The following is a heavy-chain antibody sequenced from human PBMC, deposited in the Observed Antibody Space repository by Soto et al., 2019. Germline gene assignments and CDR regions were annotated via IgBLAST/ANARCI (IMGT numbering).Heavy chain of an antibody. D-gene: IGHD1-26*01. J-gene: IGHJ4*02. V-gene: IGHV1-18*04. CDR2: ISGYNGDI. CDR3: ARVRIVGAREIDF. CDR1: GYTFNRHG. Sequence: QVHLVQSGGEVKKPGASVKVSCKASGYTFNRHGITWVRQAPGQGLEWMGWISGYNGDINYEQKFQGRVSLSLDTLTSTVYLQLKTLRFHDTAVYYCARVRIVGAREIDFWGQGTLVTVSS.